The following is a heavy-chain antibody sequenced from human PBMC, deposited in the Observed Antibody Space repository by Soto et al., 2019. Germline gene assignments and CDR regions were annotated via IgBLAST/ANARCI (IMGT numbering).Heavy chain of an antibody. V-gene: IGHV3-30-3*01. J-gene: IGHJ4*02. CDR2: ISYDGSNK. D-gene: IGHD6-19*01. CDR3: ARASGWYPDY. CDR1: GFTFSSYA. Sequence: PGGSLRLSCAASGFTFSSYAMHWGRQAPGKGLEWVAVISYDGSNKYYADSVKGRFTISRDNSKNTLYLQMNSLRAEDTAVYYCARASGWYPDYWGQGTLVTVSS.